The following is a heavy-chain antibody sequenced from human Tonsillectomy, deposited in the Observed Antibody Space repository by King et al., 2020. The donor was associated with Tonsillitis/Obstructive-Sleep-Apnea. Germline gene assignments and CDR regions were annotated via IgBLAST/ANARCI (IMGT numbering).Heavy chain of an antibody. Sequence: VQLVESGGGVVQPGRSLRLSCAASAFTFSSYGMHWVRQAPGKGLEWLATISSDGAKKYYADSVKDRFTISRDNSRNTLYLQMNSLTVEATAVYYCAKDSGGYSSGWFTFFQYWGQGTLVTVSS. D-gene: IGHD6-19*01. CDR2: ISSDGAKK. CDR3: AKDSGGYSSGWFTFFQY. J-gene: IGHJ4*02. CDR1: AFTFSSYG. V-gene: IGHV3-30*18.